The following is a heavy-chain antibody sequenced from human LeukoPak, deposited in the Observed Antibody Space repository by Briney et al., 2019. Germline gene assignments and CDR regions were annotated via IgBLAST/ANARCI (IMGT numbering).Heavy chain of an antibody. J-gene: IGHJ4*02. Sequence: GGSLRLSCAASGFTFSNYAMSWVRQAPGKGLEWVSATIGSGYNTYYADSVKGRFAISRDNAKNSLYLRMNSLRAEDTAVYYCARGEESSSWYPWYFDYWGQGTLVTVSS. CDR2: TIGSGYNT. V-gene: IGHV3-23*01. D-gene: IGHD6-13*01. CDR3: ARGEESSSWYPWYFDY. CDR1: GFTFSNYA.